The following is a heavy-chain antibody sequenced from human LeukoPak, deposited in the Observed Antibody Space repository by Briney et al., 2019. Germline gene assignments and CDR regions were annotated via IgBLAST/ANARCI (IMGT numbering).Heavy chain of an antibody. D-gene: IGHD3-3*01. CDR2: ISWNSGSI. V-gene: IGHV3-9*01. CDR1: GFTFDDYA. Sequence: QSGGSLRLSCAASGFTFDDYAMHWVRQAPGKGLEWVSGISWNSGSIGYADSVKGRFTISRDNAKNSLYLQMNSLRAEDTALYYCAKDITQKRPEYYDFWSGYSAHAFDIWGQGTMVTVSS. J-gene: IGHJ3*02. CDR3: AKDITQKRPEYYDFWSGYSAHAFDI.